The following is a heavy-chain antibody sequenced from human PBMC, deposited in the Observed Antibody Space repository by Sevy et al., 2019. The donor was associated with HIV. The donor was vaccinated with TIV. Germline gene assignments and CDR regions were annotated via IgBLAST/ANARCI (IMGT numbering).Heavy chain of an antibody. J-gene: IGHJ5*02. Sequence: GGSLRLSCAASGFTFSEFGMHWVRQAPGKGLGWVAVISHDGRNNKYNADSVKGRFTISRDNSKNTLYLQMNSLRADDTAIYYCARDRGEILRSAFKSWGQGTLVTVSS. CDR1: GFTFSEFG. CDR2: ISHDGRNNK. V-gene: IGHV3-30*04. CDR3: ARDRGEILRSAFKS. D-gene: IGHD3-10*01.